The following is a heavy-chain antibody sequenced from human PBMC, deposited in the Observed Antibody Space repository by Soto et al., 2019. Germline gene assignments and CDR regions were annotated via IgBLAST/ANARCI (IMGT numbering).Heavy chain of an antibody. CDR1: GFTFNDYS. J-gene: IGHJ6*02. CDR2: ISSSGTYI. V-gene: IGHV3-21*01. Sequence: GGSLRLSCEACGFTFNDYSMDWVRQAPEKGLEWVSSISSSGTYIYYADSVKGRFAISRDNANNVMYLQMDTLRAEDTAVYYCVRAAHVFDVHYYGMDLWGQGTTVTVSS. D-gene: IGHD6-6*01. CDR3: VRAAHVFDVHYYGMDL.